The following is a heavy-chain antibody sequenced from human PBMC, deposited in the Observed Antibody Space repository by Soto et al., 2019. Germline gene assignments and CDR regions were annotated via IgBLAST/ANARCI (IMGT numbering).Heavy chain of an antibody. D-gene: IGHD4-17*01. CDR2: ISSSSSYI. CDR3: ARDSGFYGDYAAGH. J-gene: IGHJ4*02. Sequence: EVQLVESGGGLVKPGGSLRLSCAASGFTFSSYSMNWVRQAPGKGLEWVSSISSSSSYIYYADSVKGRFTISRDNAKNSLYLQMNSLRAEDTAVYYCARDSGFYGDYAAGHWGQGTLVTVSS. V-gene: IGHV3-21*01. CDR1: GFTFSSYS.